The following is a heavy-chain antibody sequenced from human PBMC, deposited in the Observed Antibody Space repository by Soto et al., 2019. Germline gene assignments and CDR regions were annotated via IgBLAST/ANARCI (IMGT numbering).Heavy chain of an antibody. CDR2: LDAEDGET. CDR1: GCSLSDLS. J-gene: IGHJ4*02. V-gene: IGHV1-24*01. CDR3: ATLPRTIERTPAAIWSFDS. Sequence: GASVKVPCKVSGCSLSDLSIHWVRQAPGKGLEWMGGLDAEDGETIYAQKLQGRGTMTEDTSTDTAYMELSSLTSEDTAMYYCATLPRTIERTPAAIWSFDSWGQGTLVTVSS. D-gene: IGHD2-2*01.